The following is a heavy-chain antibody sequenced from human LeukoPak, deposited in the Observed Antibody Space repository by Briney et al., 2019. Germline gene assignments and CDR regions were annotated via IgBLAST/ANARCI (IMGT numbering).Heavy chain of an antibody. CDR2: IIPIFGTA. J-gene: IGHJ4*02. Sequence: SSVTVSCKASGGTFISNAFSWVRQAPGQGLEWMGGIIPIFGTANYAQKFQCRVTITTDESASTAYMELSNLRSEDTAVYYCARADCSSTSCYDDYWGQGTLVTVSS. CDR1: GGTFISNA. D-gene: IGHD2-2*01. CDR3: ARADCSSTSCYDDY. V-gene: IGHV1-69*05.